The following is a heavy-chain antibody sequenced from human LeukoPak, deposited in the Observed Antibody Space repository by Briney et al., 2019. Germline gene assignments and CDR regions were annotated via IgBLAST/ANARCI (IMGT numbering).Heavy chain of an antibody. CDR3: ARSYSSSSPYCDY. D-gene: IGHD6-6*01. CDR1: RASISRYY. V-gene: IGHV4-59*01. J-gene: IGHJ4*02. Sequence: PSETLSLTCNVSRASISRYYWSWIRQPPGKGLEWIGYIYYSGSTNYNPSLKSRVTISVDTSKNQFSLKLTSVTAADTAVYYCARSYSSSSPYCDYWGQGTLVTVSS. CDR2: IYYSGST.